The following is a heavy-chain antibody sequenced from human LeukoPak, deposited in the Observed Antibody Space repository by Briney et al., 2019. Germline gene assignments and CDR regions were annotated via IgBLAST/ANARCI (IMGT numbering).Heavy chain of an antibody. D-gene: IGHD2-21*02. CDR2: IYHSGST. CDR1: GYSISSGYY. CDR3: ATIGPASPRGDTLYYFDY. V-gene: IGHV4-38-2*02. Sequence: SETLSLTCTVSGYSISSGYYWGWIRQPPGKGLEWIGSIYHSGSTYYNPSLKSRVTISVDTSKNQFSLKLSSVTAADTAVYYCATIGPASPRGDTLYYFDYWGQGTLVTVSS. J-gene: IGHJ4*02.